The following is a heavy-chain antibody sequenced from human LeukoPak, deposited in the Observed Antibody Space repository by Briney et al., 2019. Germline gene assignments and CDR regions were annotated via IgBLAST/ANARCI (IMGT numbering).Heavy chain of an antibody. CDR2: IWYDGSNK. Sequence: PGRSLRLSCAASGFTFSSYGMHWVRQAPGKGLEWVAVIWYDGSNKYYADSVKGRFTISRDNSKNTLYLQMNSLRAEDTAVYYCARVYCGGDCPDYYYYGMDVWGQGTTVTVSS. CDR3: ARVYCGGDCPDYYYYGMDV. D-gene: IGHD2-21*02. J-gene: IGHJ6*02. CDR1: GFTFSSYG. V-gene: IGHV3-33*01.